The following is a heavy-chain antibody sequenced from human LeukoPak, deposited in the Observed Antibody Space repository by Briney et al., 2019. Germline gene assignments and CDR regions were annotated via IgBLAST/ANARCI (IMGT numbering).Heavy chain of an antibody. V-gene: IGHV3-48*01. CDR1: GFNFDEYA. CDR2: IYRDSSVI. J-gene: IGHJ4*02. Sequence: GGSLRLSCVASGFNFDEYAMNWVRQAPGEGLEWISCIYRDSSVIHYADSVRGRFTVSRDNAKNSVYLQMNSLRAEDTAVYFCARYGSGSNYRDPFDSWGQGTLVTVSS. CDR3: ARYGSGSNYRDPFDS. D-gene: IGHD3-10*01.